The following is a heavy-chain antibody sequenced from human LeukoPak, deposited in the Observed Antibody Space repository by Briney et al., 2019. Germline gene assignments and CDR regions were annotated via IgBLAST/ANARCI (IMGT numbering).Heavy chain of an antibody. D-gene: IGHD2-2*02. CDR1: GYSFPNYW. Sequence: GESLKICCKGSGYSFPNYWIGWVRQMPGKGLEWMGIIYPGDSHTRYSPSFQDQVTISVDKSISTAYLQWSSLKASDTAMYYCARGPYAYTSSATLGSYSWFDPWGQGSLVTVSS. CDR3: ARGPYAYTSSATLGSYSWFDP. CDR2: IYPGDSHT. J-gene: IGHJ5*02. V-gene: IGHV5-51*01.